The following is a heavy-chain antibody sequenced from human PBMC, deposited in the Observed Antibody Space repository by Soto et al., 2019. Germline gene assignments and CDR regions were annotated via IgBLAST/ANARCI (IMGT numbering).Heavy chain of an antibody. CDR1: GYSFSRFW. Sequence: GESLKISCKGSGYSFSRFWIAWVRQMPGKGLEWMGIIYPTDYDTKYSPSFQGHVTISADMSISVAYLQWSRLKASDTAIYYCARGGLSGSFDYWGPGTLVTVSS. CDR2: IYPTDYDT. CDR3: ARGGLSGSFDY. D-gene: IGHD5-12*01. J-gene: IGHJ4*02. V-gene: IGHV5-51*01.